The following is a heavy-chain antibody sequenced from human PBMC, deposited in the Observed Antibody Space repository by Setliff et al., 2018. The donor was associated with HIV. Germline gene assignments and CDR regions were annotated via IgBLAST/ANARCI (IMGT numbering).Heavy chain of an antibody. CDR3: ARLGGAIDRGGYSLRFDY. D-gene: IGHD3-22*01. Sequence: PSETLSLTCNVSDDSFSTNYWSWVRQPPGKGLEWIGYIYASGSTNYNPSLKSRVTISIDTSKNQFSLRLRSVTAADTALYYCARLGGAIDRGGYSLRFDYWGQGTLVTVSS. V-gene: IGHV4-4*09. CDR1: DDSFSTNY. J-gene: IGHJ4*02. CDR2: IYASGST.